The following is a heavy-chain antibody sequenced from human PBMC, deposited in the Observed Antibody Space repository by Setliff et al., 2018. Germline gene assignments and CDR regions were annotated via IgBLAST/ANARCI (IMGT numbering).Heavy chain of an antibody. D-gene: IGHD1-26*01. CDR3: ARDWLIRNSGSYYWQVDY. V-gene: IGHV4-4*07. CDR1: GGSISTYS. J-gene: IGHJ4*02. Sequence: ASETLSLTCTVSGGSISTYSWSWIRQAAGKGLEWIGRMHGSGSTNYSPSLKSRVTMSGDTSKNQFSLKLSSVTAADTAVYYCARDWLIRNSGSYYWQVDYWGQGTLVTVSS. CDR2: MHGSGST.